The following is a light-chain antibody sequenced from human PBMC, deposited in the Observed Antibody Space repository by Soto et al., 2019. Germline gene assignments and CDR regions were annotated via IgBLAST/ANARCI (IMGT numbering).Light chain of an antibody. CDR3: QQRSSWPLT. CDR1: QSVSSS. Sequence: EIVLTQSPATLSLSPGETATLSCRASQSVSSSLAWYQQKPCQTPRLLIYDASNMATGIPARFSGSGSGTDFTLTVSSLEPEYFAVYYCQQRSSWPLTFGGGTKVEIK. V-gene: IGKV3-11*01. CDR2: DAS. J-gene: IGKJ4*01.